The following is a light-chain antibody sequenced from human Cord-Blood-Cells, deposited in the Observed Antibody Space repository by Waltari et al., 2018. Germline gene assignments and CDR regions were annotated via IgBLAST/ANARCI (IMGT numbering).Light chain of an antibody. J-gene: IGLJ3*02. CDR2: DVS. V-gene: IGLV2-11*01. Sequence: QSALTQPRSVSGSPGQSVTIPCTGTSSDVGGYNXXSWYQPHPGKAPKLMIYDVSKRPSGVPDRFSGSKSGNTASLTISGLQAEDEADYYCCSYAGSYLNWVFGGGTKLTVL. CDR3: CSYAGSYLNWV. CDR1: SSDVGGYNX.